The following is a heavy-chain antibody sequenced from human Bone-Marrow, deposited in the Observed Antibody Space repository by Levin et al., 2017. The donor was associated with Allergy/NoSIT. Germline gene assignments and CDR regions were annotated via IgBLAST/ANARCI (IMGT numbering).Heavy chain of an antibody. CDR1: GGSITNYY. CDR2: IYYSGST. V-gene: IGHV4-59*01. D-gene: IGHD6-13*01. Sequence: SETPSLTCTVSGGSITNYYWSWIRQPPGKGLEWIGYIYYSGSTNYNPSLKSRVTISVDTSKNQFSLKLSSVTAADSAVYYCARDRTIAAAGGGHYYYGMDGWGQGTTVTVSS. CDR3: ARDRTIAAAGGGHYYYGMDG. J-gene: IGHJ6*02.